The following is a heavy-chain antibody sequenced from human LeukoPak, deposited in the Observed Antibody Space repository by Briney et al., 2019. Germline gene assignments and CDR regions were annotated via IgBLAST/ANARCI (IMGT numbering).Heavy chain of an antibody. CDR2: IHYSGNT. Sequence: PSETLSLTCTVSGGSISSNIYYWGWTRQPPGKGLEWVGSIHYSGNTYYNPSLKSRVTISVDTTKNPFSLKLSTLAAAATAVYSCARLKKERFGELFSRLTSTPRYYCDYWGQGTQVTVSS. D-gene: IGHD3-10*01. CDR1: GGSISSNIYY. J-gene: IGHJ4*02. V-gene: IGHV4-39*01. CDR3: ARLKKERFGELFSRLTSTPRYYCDY.